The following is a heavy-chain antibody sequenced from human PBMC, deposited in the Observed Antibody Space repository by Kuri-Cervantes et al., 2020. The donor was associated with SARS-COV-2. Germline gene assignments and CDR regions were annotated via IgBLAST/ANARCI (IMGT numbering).Heavy chain of an antibody. V-gene: IGHV3-23*03. CDR1: GFTFSSYA. J-gene: IGHJ4*02. Sequence: GESLKISCAASGFTFSSYAMSWVRQAPGKGLEWVSVIYSGGSSTYYADSVKGRFTISRDNAKNSLYLQMNSLRAEDTAVYYCARASTVTLDYWGQGTLVTVSS. CDR2: IYSGGSST. D-gene: IGHD4-17*01. CDR3: ARASTVTLDY.